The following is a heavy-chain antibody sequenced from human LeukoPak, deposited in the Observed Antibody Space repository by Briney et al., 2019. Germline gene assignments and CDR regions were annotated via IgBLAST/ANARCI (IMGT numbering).Heavy chain of an antibody. Sequence: PSETLSLTCTVSGGSISSYYWSWIRQPPGKGLEWIGYIYSSGTTNYNPSLKSRVTISLDTSNNQFSLRLGSVTAADTAVYFCARHIYSGYYFDYWGQGTLVTVSS. CDR2: IYSSGTT. V-gene: IGHV4-59*08. J-gene: IGHJ4*02. CDR1: GGSISSYY. CDR3: ARHIYSGYYFDY. D-gene: IGHD3-22*01.